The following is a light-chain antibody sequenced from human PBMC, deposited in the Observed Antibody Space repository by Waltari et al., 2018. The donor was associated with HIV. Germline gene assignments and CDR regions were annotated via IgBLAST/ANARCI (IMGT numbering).Light chain of an antibody. Sequence: QSALTQPASVSGSPGQSIIISCSGTKRDIGFYNYVSWYQQRPGKVPRLLIYDVTSRPSGASDRFSGSKSDNTASLTISGLQAEDEATYYCSSYTNFTARLFGGGTRLTVL. V-gene: IGLV2-14*03. J-gene: IGLJ3*02. CDR1: KRDIGFYNY. CDR2: DVT. CDR3: SSYTNFTARL.